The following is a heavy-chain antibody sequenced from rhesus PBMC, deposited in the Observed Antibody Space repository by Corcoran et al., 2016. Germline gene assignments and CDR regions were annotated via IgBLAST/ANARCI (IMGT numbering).Heavy chain of an antibody. CDR2: ISGGRGST. CDR1: VASISSHY. J-gene: IGHJ5-1*01. Sequence: QGQLQESGPGLVKPSEPLPLTCAVSVASISSHYWSWLRHPPGKGLEWIGYISGGRGSTKYNPSLKGRVTISRDTSKNQISLKLTSVTAADTAVYYCARDESNRFDVWGAGVLVTVSS. CDR3: ARDESNRFDV. V-gene: IGHV4S6*01.